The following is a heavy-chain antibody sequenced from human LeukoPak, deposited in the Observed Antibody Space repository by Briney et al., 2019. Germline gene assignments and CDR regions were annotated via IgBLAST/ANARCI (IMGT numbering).Heavy chain of an antibody. CDR2: IWYDGSNK. CDR3: AREWVRATVTQDSYGMDV. CDR1: GFTFSSYG. D-gene: IGHD4-4*01. Sequence: GGSLRLSCAASGFTFSSYGMHWVRQAPGKGLEGVAVIWYDGSNKYYADSVKGRFTISRDNSKNTLYLQMNSLRAEDTAVYYCAREWVRATVTQDSYGMDVWGQGTTVTVSS. V-gene: IGHV3-33*01. J-gene: IGHJ6*02.